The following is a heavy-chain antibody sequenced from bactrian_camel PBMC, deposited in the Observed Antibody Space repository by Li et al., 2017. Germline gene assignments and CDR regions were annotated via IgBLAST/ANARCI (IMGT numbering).Heavy chain of an antibody. D-gene: IGHD1*01. CDR2: IATDDTI. J-gene: IGHJ4*01. Sequence: HVQLVESGGGSVRAGGSLRLSCAASGSTWRYCMGWFRQAPGKEREGVAAIATDDTITHADSVKGRFAISRDNGNNTVNLMMNSLNPEDTAMYYCAANFGPYCSGPYHARRANFLGQGTQVTVS. CDR1: GSTWRYC. V-gene: IGHV3S53*01.